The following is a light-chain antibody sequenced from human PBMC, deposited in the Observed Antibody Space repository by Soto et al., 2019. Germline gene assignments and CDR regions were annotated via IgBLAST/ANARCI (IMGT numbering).Light chain of an antibody. J-gene: IGKJ4*01. CDR1: QSVSSN. CDR2: GAS. V-gene: IGKV3-15*01. Sequence: EIVMTQSPATLSVSPGGRATLSCRASQSVSSNLAWYQQKPGQAPRLLIYGASTRATGIPARFSGSGSVTQFTLTISSLQSEDFAVYYCQQYKNWPPVTFGGGTKVEIK. CDR3: QQYKNWPPVT.